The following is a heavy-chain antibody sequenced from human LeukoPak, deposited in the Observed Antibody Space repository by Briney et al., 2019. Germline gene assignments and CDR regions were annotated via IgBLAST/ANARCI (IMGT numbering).Heavy chain of an antibody. Sequence: ASVKVSCKASGYTFTSYDINWVRQATGQRLEWMGWINAGNGNTKYSQEFQGRVTITRDTSASTAYMELSSLRSEDMAVYYCARSRGGAAMVTEYAFDIWGQGTMVTVSS. V-gene: IGHV1-3*03. D-gene: IGHD5-18*01. CDR3: ARSRGGAAMVTEYAFDI. J-gene: IGHJ3*02. CDR1: GYTFTSYD. CDR2: INAGNGNT.